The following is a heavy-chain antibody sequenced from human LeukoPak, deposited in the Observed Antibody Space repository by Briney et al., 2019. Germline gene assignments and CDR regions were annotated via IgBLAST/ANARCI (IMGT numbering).Heavy chain of an antibody. Sequence: GGSLRLSCAASGFTFSSYSMNWVRQAPGKGLKWVSYISSSSSTIYYADSVKGRFTISRDNAKNSLYLQMNSLRAEDTAVYYCARGDKQDYGDSDGRYYFDYWGQGTLVTVSS. J-gene: IGHJ4*02. CDR2: ISSSSSTI. D-gene: IGHD4-17*01. V-gene: IGHV3-48*01. CDR3: ARGDKQDYGDSDGRYYFDY. CDR1: GFTFSSYS.